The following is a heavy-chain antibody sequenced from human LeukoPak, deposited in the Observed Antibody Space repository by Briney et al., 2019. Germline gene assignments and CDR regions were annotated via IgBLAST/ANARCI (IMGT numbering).Heavy chain of an antibody. CDR2: INPSGGST. CDR3: ASLSSYCTNGICSTVKCYFDY. Sequence: ASVKVSCKASGYTFTSYYMHWVRQAPGQGLEWMGIINPSGGSTSYAQKFQGRVTMTRDMSTSAVYMELSSLRSDDTAVYYCASLSSYCTNGICSTVKCYFDYWGQGTLVTVSS. CDR1: GYTFTSYY. D-gene: IGHD2-8*01. J-gene: IGHJ4*02. V-gene: IGHV1-46*01.